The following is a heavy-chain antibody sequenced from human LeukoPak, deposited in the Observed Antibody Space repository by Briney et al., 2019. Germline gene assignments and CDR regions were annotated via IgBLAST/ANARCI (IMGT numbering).Heavy chain of an antibody. V-gene: IGHV4-39*07. Sequence: SETLSLTCIVSGGSISSSRDYWAWIRQPPGKGLEWIANIYYSGSTYYSPSLKSRVTISVDTSKNQFSLKLSSVTAADTAVYYCARVSEQQLVLDYWGQGTLVTVSS. CDR3: ARVSEQQLVLDY. D-gene: IGHD6-13*01. CDR1: GGSISSSRDY. J-gene: IGHJ4*02. CDR2: IYYSGST.